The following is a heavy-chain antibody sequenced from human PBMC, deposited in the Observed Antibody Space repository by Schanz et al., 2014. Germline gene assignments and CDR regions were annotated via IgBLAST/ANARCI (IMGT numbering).Heavy chain of an antibody. CDR3: AKIERNED. D-gene: IGHD1-1*01. Sequence: EVQLMESGGGLVKPGGSLRLSCVASGFAFSSYSMNWVRQAPGKGLEWVSTIGTSGGTNYAESVKGRFTISRDNSKNTLYLQMNSLRAEDTAVYFCAKIERNEDWGQGTLVTVSS. V-gene: IGHV3-23*01. CDR2: IGTSGGT. CDR1: GFAFSSYS. J-gene: IGHJ4*02.